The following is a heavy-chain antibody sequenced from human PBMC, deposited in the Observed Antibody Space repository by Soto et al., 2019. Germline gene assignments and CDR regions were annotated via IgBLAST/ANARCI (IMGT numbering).Heavy chain of an antibody. Sequence: PGASLKISCQGSGYSFSSYWIAWVRQMPGKGLEWMGIIYPVDSKATYNPSFQGQVTLSVDRSISTAYLQWSSLKASDTAMYYCAREGDDAPDFGLWGQGTLVTVSS. D-gene: IGHD3-16*01. J-gene: IGHJ4*02. V-gene: IGHV5-51*01. CDR1: GYSFSSYW. CDR2: IYPVDSKA. CDR3: AREGDDAPDFGL.